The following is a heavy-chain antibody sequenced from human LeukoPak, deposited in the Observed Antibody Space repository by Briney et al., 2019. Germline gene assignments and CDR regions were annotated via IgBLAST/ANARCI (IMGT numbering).Heavy chain of an antibody. CDR1: GGSFSGYY. V-gene: IGHV4-34*01. J-gene: IGHJ4*02. CDR3: ARGYDHLDY. CDR2: INHSGST. Sequence: PSETLSLTCAVYGGSFSGYYWSWIRQPPGKGLEWIGEINHSGSTNYNPSLKSRVTISVDTSRNQFSLKLSSVTAADTAVYYCARGYDHLDYWGQGTLVTVSS. D-gene: IGHD3-3*01.